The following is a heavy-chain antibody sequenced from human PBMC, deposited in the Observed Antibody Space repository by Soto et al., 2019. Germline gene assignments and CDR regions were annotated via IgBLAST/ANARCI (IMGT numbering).Heavy chain of an antibody. V-gene: IGHV2-5*02. CDR1: GFSLSTTGVG. CDR3: AYRPSLDWGHFDS. J-gene: IGHJ4*02. Sequence: QITLKESGPTLVKPTQTLTLTCTFSGFSLSTTGVGVGWIRQPPGKALECLALIYWDDDKRYSPSLTNRLTITQDTSKNQVVLTMTNMHPVDTGTYFCAYRPSLDWGHFDSWGQGTLVTVSS. D-gene: IGHD7-27*01. CDR2: IYWDDDK.